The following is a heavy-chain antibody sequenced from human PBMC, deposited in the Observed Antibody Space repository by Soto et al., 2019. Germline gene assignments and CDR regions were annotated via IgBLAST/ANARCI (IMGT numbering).Heavy chain of an antibody. J-gene: IGHJ1*01. CDR1: EFTFSSYA. D-gene: IGHD3-9*01. V-gene: IGHV3-23*01. Sequence: EVQLLESGGGLVQPGGSLKLSCAASEFTFSSYAMSWVRQAPGKGLEWVSGISGTGRVTNYAESVKGRFTISRDNPKNTLYLQMNSLRAEDTAVYYCAKDVHYDIVTGIEYFHLWGQGTLVTVSS. CDR2: ISGTGRVT. CDR3: AKDVHYDIVTGIEYFHL.